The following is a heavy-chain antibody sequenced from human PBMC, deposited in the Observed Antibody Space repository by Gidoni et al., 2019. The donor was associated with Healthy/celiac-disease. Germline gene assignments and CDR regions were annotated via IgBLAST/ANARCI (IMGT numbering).Heavy chain of an antibody. CDR2: ILPILGIA. V-gene: IGHV1-69*08. J-gene: IGHJ3*02. D-gene: IGHD2-15*01. Sequence: QVQLVQSGAEVKKPGSSVKVSCKASGGTFSSYTISWVRQAPGQGLEWMGRILPILGIANYAQKFQGRVTITADKSTSTAYMELSSLRSEDTAVYYCARDRNVVVVAATPSAFDIWGQGTMVTVSS. CDR3: ARDRNVVVVAATPSAFDI. CDR1: GGTFSSYT.